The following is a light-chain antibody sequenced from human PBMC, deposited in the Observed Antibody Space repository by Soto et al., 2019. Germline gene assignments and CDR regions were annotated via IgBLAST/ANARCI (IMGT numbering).Light chain of an antibody. Sequence: QSALTQPASVSESPGQSITISCTGTSSDIGHYDYVSWYQQHPGKAPKLMIYHVTYRPAGVSNRYSGAKSGNSASLTISGLKAEDEADYYCCSYTTSHTDVFGSGTKLTVL. CDR1: SSDIGHYDY. J-gene: IGLJ1*01. CDR2: HVT. V-gene: IGLV2-14*03. CDR3: CSYTTSHTDV.